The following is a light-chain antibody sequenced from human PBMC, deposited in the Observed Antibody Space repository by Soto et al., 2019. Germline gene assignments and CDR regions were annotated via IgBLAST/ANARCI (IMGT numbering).Light chain of an antibody. CDR2: GAS. V-gene: IGKV3-20*01. J-gene: IGKJ4*01. CDR1: QSVSSSY. CDR3: ERYDKSIT. Sequence: EIVLTQSPGTLSLSPGERATLSCRASQSVSSSYLAWYQQKPGQAPRLLIYGASSRATGIPDRFSGSGSGTDCTLTLTRLAPADFAGYYCERYDKSITFGGGTKGELK.